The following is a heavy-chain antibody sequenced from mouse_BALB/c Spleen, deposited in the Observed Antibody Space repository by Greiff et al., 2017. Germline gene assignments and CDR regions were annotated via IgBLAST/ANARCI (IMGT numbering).Heavy chain of an antibody. J-gene: IGHJ3*01. CDR1: GFTFSSYG. Sequence: EVKLVESGRGLVKPGGSLKLSCAASGFTFSSYGMSWVRQTPDKRLEWVATISSGGSYTYYPDSVKGRFTISRDNAKNTLYLQMSSLKSEDTAMYYCARTYYRGFAYWGQGTLVTVSA. V-gene: IGHV5-6*03. CDR3: ARTYYRGFAY. CDR2: ISSGGSYT. D-gene: IGHD2-14*01.